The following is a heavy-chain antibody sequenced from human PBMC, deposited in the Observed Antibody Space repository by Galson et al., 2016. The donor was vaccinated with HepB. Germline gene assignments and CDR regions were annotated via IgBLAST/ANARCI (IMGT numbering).Heavy chain of an antibody. J-gene: IGHJ4*02. Sequence: SETLSLTCTVSGGSVSSRNYYWSWIRQPPGKGLEWIGFIYYSGSTDYNPSLKSRVTISVDTSKNLFSLRLSSVTAADTAVYYCVRGRLGGAANWGQGTLVTVSS. V-gene: IGHV4-61*01. CDR3: VRGRLGGAAN. CDR2: IYYSGST. CDR1: GGSVSSRNYY. D-gene: IGHD1-26*01.